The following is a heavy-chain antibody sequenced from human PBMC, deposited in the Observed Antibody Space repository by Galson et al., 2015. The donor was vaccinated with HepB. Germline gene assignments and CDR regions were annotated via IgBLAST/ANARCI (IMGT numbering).Heavy chain of an antibody. CDR2: IIPIFGTA. CDR1: GGTFSSYA. D-gene: IGHD2-21*01. Sequence: SVKVSCKASGGTFSSYAISWVRQAPGQGLEWMGGIIPIFGTANYAQKFQGRVTITADESTSTAYMELSSLRSEDTAVYYCARDSTLSPYCGGDCYSGFDYWGQGTLVTASS. V-gene: IGHV1-69*13. J-gene: IGHJ4*02. CDR3: ARDSTLSPYCGGDCYSGFDY.